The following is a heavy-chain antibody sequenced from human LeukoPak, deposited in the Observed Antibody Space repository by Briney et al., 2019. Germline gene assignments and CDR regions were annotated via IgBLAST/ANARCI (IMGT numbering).Heavy chain of an antibody. CDR1: GYTFTGYY. V-gene: IGHV1-2*02. CDR3: ARDEDGDYLPVDY. J-gene: IGHJ4*02. D-gene: IGHD4-17*01. Sequence: ASVKVSCKASGYTFTGYYMHWVRQAPGQGLEWMGWINPNSGGTNYAQKFQGRVTMTRDTSISTAYMELSRLRSDDTAVYYCARDEDGDYLPVDYWGQGTLVTVSS. CDR2: INPNSGGT.